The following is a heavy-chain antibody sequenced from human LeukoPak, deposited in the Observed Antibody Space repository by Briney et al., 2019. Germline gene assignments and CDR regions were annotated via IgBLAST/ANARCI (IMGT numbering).Heavy chain of an antibody. J-gene: IGHJ4*02. CDR1: GYTFTSYN. V-gene: IGHV1-46*01. Sequence: GASVKVSCKASGYTFTSYNMHWVRQAPGQGLEWMGLINPSGGSTTYAQKFQGRVTMTRDTSTSTVYMELSSLRSEDTAVYYCARDGGLVGPAAAGYYFDYWGQGTLVTVSS. D-gene: IGHD6-13*01. CDR2: INPSGGST. CDR3: ARDGGLVGPAAAGYYFDY.